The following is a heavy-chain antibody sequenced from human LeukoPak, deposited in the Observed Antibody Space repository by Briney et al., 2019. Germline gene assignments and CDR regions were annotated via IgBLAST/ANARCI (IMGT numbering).Heavy chain of an antibody. J-gene: IGHJ5*02. V-gene: IGHV3-23*01. CDR1: GFTFSSYA. CDR2: ISGRGGNT. D-gene: IGHD2-8*02. Sequence: GGSLRLSCAASGFTFSSYAMSWVRQAPGKGLEWVSSISGRGGNTDYADSVKGRFTISRDDSESTVFLQMNSLRAEDTAAYYCAKSGYCTGDSCYNNWSDPWGQGTLVTVSS. CDR3: AKSGYCTGDSCYNNWSDP.